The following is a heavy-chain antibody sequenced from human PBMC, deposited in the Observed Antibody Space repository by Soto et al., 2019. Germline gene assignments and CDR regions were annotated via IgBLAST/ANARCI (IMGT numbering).Heavy chain of an antibody. CDR2: IYYSGST. J-gene: IGHJ3*02. CDR3: ARALYYYDSSGYRAFDI. Sequence: SETLSLTCTVSGGSISSGGYYWSWIRQHPGKGLEWIGYIYYSGSTYYNPSLKSRVTISVDTSKNQFSLKLSSVTAADTAVYYCARALYYYDSSGYRAFDIWGQGTMVTVSS. D-gene: IGHD3-22*01. V-gene: IGHV4-31*03. CDR1: GGSISSGGYY.